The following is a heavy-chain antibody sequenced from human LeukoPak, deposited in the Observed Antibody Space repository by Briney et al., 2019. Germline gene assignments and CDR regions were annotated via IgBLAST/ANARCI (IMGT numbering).Heavy chain of an antibody. CDR1: GYTFTGYY. V-gene: IGHV1-2*02. Sequence: GAPVKVSCKASGYTFTGYYMHWVRQAPGQGLEWMGWINPNSGGTNYAQKFQGRVTMTRDTSISTAYMELSRLRSDDTAVYYCARGGYSYEAYYYYYMDVWGKGTTVTVSS. D-gene: IGHD5-18*01. J-gene: IGHJ6*03. CDR3: ARGGYSYEAYYYYYMDV. CDR2: INPNSGGT.